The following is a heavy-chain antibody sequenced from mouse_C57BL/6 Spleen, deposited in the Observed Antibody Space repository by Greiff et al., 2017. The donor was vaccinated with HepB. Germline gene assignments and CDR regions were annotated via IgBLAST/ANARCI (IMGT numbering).Heavy chain of an antibody. CDR2: IDPEDGDT. Sequence: VQLQQSGAELVRPGASVKLSCTASGFNIKDYYMHWVKQRPEQGLEWIGRIDPEDGDTEYAPKFKGKATMTADTSSNTAYLQLSSLTSEDTAVYYCTFYYGSSYDFDDWGQGTTLTVSS. V-gene: IGHV14-1*01. CDR3: TFYYGSSYDFDD. D-gene: IGHD1-1*01. J-gene: IGHJ2*01. CDR1: GFNIKDYY.